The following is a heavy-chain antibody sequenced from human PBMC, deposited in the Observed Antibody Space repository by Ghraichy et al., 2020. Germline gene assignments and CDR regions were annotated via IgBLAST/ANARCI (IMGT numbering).Heavy chain of an antibody. CDR1: GFTFSDYY. V-gene: IGHV3-11*05. D-gene: IGHD3-22*01. CDR2: ISTSSDYT. J-gene: IGHJ4*02. CDR3: ARVVYYRFDY. Sequence: GGSLRLSCAASGFTFSDYYMSWIRQAPGKGPEWVSYISTSSDYTNYADSVKGRFTISRDNAKNSLYLQMNSLRAEDTAVYYCARVVYYRFDYWGQGTLVTVSS.